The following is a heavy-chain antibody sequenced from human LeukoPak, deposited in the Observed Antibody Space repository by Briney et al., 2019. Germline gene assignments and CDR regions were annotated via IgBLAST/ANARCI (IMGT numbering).Heavy chain of an antibody. V-gene: IGHV3-21*01. CDR2: ISSSSSYI. CDR3: ARGYYDSSGYRFDAFDI. Sequence: GGSLRLSCAASGFTFSSYGIHWVRQAPGKGLEWVSSISSSSSYIYYADSVKGRFTISRDNAKNSLYLQMNSLRAEDTAVYYCARGYYDSSGYRFDAFDIWGQGTMVTVSS. D-gene: IGHD3-22*01. J-gene: IGHJ3*02. CDR1: GFTFSSYG.